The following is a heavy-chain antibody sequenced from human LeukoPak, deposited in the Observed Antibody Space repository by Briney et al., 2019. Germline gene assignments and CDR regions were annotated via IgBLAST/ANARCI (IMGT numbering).Heavy chain of an antibody. Sequence: PSETLSLTCTVSGGSISSYYWSWIRQPPGKGLEWIGYIYYSGSTSYNPSLKSRVTISVDTSRNQFSLKLSSVTAADTAVYYCAKVQEANWGSGNWFDPWGQGTLVTVSS. D-gene: IGHD7-27*01. J-gene: IGHJ5*02. CDR3: AKVQEANWGSGNWFDP. CDR1: GGSISSYY. CDR2: IYYSGST. V-gene: IGHV4-59*12.